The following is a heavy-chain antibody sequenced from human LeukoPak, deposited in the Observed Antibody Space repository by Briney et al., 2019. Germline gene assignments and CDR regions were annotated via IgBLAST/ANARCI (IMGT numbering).Heavy chain of an antibody. J-gene: IGHJ5*02. CDR3: ARVPLGFGELLPPSGWFDH. Sequence: SETLSLTCTVSGGSISSYYWSWIRQPPGKGLEWIGSIYYSGSTYYNPSLKSRVTISVDTSKNQFSLKLSSVTAADTAVYYCARVPLGFGELLPPSGWFDHWGQGTLVTVSS. D-gene: IGHD3-10*01. CDR1: GGSISSYY. CDR2: IYYSGST. V-gene: IGHV4-59*12.